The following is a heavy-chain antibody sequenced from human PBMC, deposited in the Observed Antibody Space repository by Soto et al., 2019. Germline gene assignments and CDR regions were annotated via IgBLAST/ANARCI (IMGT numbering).Heavy chain of an antibody. CDR3: ARFRVTTTGGDYYYGMDV. D-gene: IGHD4-4*01. Sequence: GASVKVSCKASGYTFTSYAMHWVRQAPGQRLEWMGWIDAGNGNTKYSQKFQGGVTITRDTSASTAYMELSSLRSEDTAVYYCARFRVTTTGGDYYYGMDVWGQGTTVTVSS. CDR1: GYTFTSYA. CDR2: IDAGNGNT. J-gene: IGHJ6*02. V-gene: IGHV1-3*01.